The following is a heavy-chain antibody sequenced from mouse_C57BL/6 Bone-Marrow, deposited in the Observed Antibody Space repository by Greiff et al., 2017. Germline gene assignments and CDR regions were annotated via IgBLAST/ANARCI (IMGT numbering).Heavy chain of an antibody. J-gene: IGHJ3*01. CDR2: ISSGSSTI. CDR1: GFTFSDYG. V-gene: IGHV5-17*01. Sequence: EVKLMESGGGLVKPGGSLKLSCAASGFTFSDYGMHWVRQAPEKGLEWVAYISSGSSTIYYADTVKGRFTISRDNAKNTLFLQMTSLRSEDTAMYYCARPDYGSSPWFAYWGQGTLVTVSA. CDR3: ARPDYGSSPWFAY. D-gene: IGHD1-1*01.